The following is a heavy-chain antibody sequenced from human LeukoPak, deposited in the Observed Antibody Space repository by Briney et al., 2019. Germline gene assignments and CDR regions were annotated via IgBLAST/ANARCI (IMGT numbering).Heavy chain of an antibody. CDR3: AKSDQQLVSSY. V-gene: IGHV3-23*01. CDR1: GSIFTSYA. D-gene: IGHD6-13*01. CDR2: ISVHGSST. Sequence: PGGSLRLSCGASGSIFTSYAMNWVRQAPGKGLEWVSSISVHGSSTYYADSVKGRFSISRDDSKTTLYLQMDSLRAEDTAVYYCAKSDQQLVSSYWGQGTLVTVSS. J-gene: IGHJ4*02.